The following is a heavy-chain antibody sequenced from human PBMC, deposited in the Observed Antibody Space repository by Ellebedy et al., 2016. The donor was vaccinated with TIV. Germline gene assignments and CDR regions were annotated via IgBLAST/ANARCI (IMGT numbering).Heavy chain of an antibody. J-gene: IGHJ4*02. CDR3: ARTLNYYDSSGYFDY. Sequence: SETLSLTCAVYGGSFSGYYWSWIRQHPGKGLEWIGYIYYSGSTYYNPSLKSLVTISVDTSKNQFSLKLSSVTAADTAVYYCARTLNYYDSSGYFDYWGQGTLVTVSS. D-gene: IGHD3-22*01. CDR1: GGSFSGYY. V-gene: IGHV4-34*01. CDR2: IYYSGST.